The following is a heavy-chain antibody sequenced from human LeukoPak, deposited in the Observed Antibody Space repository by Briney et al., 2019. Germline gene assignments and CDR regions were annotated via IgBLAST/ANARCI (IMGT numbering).Heavy chain of an antibody. CDR3: VIRWYSSSSDDY. D-gene: IGHD6-6*01. CDR1: GGTFSSYA. CDR2: IIPIFGTA. V-gene: IGHV1-69*13. J-gene: IGHJ4*02. Sequence: SVKVSCKASGGTFSSYAISWVRQAPGQGLEWMGGIIPIFGTANYAQKFQGRVTITADESTSTAYMELSSLRSEDTAVYYCVIRWYSSSSDDYWGQGTLVTVSS.